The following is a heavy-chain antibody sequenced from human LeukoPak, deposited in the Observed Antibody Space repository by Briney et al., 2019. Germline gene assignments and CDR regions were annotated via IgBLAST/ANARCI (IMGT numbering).Heavy chain of an antibody. J-gene: IGHJ3*02. Sequence: GGSLRLSCAASGFTFSSYGMHWVRQAPGKGLEWVAVIWYDGSNKYYADSVKGRFTISRDNSKNTLYLQMNSLRAEDTALYYCARTYCYDSSGYSDAFDIWGQGTMVTVSS. V-gene: IGHV3-33*01. D-gene: IGHD3-22*01. CDR1: GFTFSSYG. CDR3: ARTYCYDSSGYSDAFDI. CDR2: IWYDGSNK.